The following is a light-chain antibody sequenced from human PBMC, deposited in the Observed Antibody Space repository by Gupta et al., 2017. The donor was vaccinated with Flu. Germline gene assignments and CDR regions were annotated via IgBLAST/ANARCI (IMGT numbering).Light chain of an antibody. V-gene: IGKV1-39*01. CDR3: VLRYSAAYT. CDR2: AES. J-gene: IGKJ2*01. Sequence: DIRMTQSPSSLSASVRDRVTITGRASQSIGNYLNWYQHKPGKAPKLLIFAESMVQSGVPSRFRDSGSLSHLTLRVSSRQPKDIANYCRVLRYSAAYTLGQGTRLEIK. CDR1: QSIGNY.